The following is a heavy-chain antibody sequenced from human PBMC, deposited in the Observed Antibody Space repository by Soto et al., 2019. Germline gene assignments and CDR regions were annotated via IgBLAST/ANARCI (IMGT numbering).Heavy chain of an antibody. CDR1: GFSLTTYGVG. J-gene: IGHJ1*01. D-gene: IGHD3-10*01. CDR3: ACSHGSFWNGYFPH. V-gene: IGHV2-5*02. CDR2: IFWDDDK. Sequence: QITLKESGPTLVKPTQTLTLTCTFSGFSLTTYGVGVAWIRQPPGKALEWLTLIFWDDDKRYSPSLKSRLTITNDNAKDQVVLTMTNTDPVDTATASCACSHGSFWNGYFPHWGQGTMVTVSS.